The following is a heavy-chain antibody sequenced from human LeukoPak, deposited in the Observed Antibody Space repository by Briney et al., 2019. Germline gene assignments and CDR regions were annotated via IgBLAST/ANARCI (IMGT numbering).Heavy chain of an antibody. CDR3: ARGGNLLRFLEGLYQLGWFDP. CDR2: INHSGST. CDR1: GGSFSGYY. V-gene: IGHV4-34*01. D-gene: IGHD3-3*01. Sequence: PSETLSLTCAVYGGSFSGYYWSWIRQPPGKGLEWIGEINHSGSTNYNPSLKSRVTISVDTSKNQFSLKLSSVTAADTAVYYCARGGNLLRFLEGLYQLGWFDPWGQGTLVTVSS. J-gene: IGHJ5*02.